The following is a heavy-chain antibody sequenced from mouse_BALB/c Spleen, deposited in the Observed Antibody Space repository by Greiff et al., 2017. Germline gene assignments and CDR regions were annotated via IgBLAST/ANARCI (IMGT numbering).Heavy chain of an antibody. CDR2: IDPENGNT. D-gene: IGHD1-1*02. V-gene: IGHV14-1*02. CDR1: GFNIKDYY. J-gene: IGHJ4*01. CDR3: AIGGPYAMDY. Sequence: VQLKESGPELVRPGALVKLSCKASGFNIKDYYMHWVKQRPEQGLEWIGWIDPENGNTIYDPKFQGKASITADTSSNTAYLQLSSLTSEDTAVYYCAIGGPYAMDYWGQGTSVTVSS.